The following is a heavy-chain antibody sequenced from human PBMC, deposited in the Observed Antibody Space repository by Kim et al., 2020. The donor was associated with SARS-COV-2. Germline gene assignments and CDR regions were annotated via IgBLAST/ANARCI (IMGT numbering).Heavy chain of an antibody. CDR1: GYTFTSYG. J-gene: IGHJ6*02. D-gene: IGHD3-3*01. CDR3: ARRTSITIFGVVTFYGMDV. CDR2: ISAYTGNT. V-gene: IGHV1-18*01. Sequence: ASVKVSCKASGYTFTSYGISWVRQAPGQGLEWMGWISAYTGNTNYAQKLQGRVTMTTDTSTSTAYMELRSLRSDDTAVYYCARRTSITIFGVVTFYGMDVSGQGTTVTVSS.